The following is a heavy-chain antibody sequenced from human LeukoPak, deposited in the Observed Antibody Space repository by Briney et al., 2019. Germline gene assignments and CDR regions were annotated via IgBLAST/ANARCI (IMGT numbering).Heavy chain of an antibody. Sequence: GGSLRLSCAASGFTISDYYMSWIRQAPGKGLEWVSYISSSGSTIYYADSVKGRFTISRDNAKNSLYLQMNSLRAEDTAVYYCARDLPSSGYWYRDAFDIWGQGTMVTVSS. CDR2: ISSSGSTI. D-gene: IGHD3-22*01. CDR3: ARDLPSSGYWYRDAFDI. CDR1: GFTISDYY. J-gene: IGHJ3*02. V-gene: IGHV3-11*04.